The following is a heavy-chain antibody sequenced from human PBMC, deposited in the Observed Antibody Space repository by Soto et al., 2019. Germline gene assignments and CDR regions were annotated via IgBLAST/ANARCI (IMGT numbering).Heavy chain of an antibody. J-gene: IGHJ4*02. CDR2: ISYDGSNK. V-gene: IGHV3-30-3*01. CDR1: GFTFSSYA. Sequence: GGSLRLSCAASGFTFSSYAMHWVRQAPGKGLEWVAVISYDGSNKYYADSVKGRFTISRDNSKNTLYLQMNSLRAEDTAVYYCARGYSYYDSSGVLDFDYWGQGTLVTVSS. CDR3: ARGYSYYDSSGVLDFDY. D-gene: IGHD3-22*01.